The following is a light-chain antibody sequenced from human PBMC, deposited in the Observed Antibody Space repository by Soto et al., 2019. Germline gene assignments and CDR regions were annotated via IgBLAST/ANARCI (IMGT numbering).Light chain of an antibody. V-gene: IGKV1-39*01. J-gene: IGKJ1*01. CDR1: QSISTY. CDR3: QQSYSTSWT. CDR2: GAS. Sequence: DIQMTQSPSSLSASVGDRVTITCRASQSISTYLNWYQQKPGKAPKLLIYGASSLQSGVPSGFSGTGSGTDFTLTIRSLQPEDFATDYCQQSYSTSWTFGQGTKVDIK.